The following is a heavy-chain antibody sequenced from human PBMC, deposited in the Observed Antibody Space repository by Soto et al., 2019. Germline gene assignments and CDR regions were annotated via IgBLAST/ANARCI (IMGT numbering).Heavy chain of an antibody. CDR3: ARMATSGTLNWFDP. J-gene: IGHJ5*02. CDR2: MNPNSANT. Sequence: QAQLVQSGAEVKEPGASVKVSCKASGYTFTNYDISWVRQATGQGLEWMGWMNPNSANTGYAQKFQGRVTMTRDTSINTASMELSSLRSEDTAIYYCARMATSGTLNWFDPWGQGNLVTVSS. D-gene: IGHD1-26*01. CDR1: GYTFTNYD. V-gene: IGHV1-8*01.